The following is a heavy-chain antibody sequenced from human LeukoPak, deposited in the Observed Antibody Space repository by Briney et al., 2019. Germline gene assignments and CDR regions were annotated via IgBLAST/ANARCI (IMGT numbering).Heavy chain of an antibody. CDR1: GFTFSSYA. CDR3: ARADQTYYYDSSGYYHEGSNAFDI. V-gene: IGHV3-23*01. D-gene: IGHD3-22*01. J-gene: IGHJ3*02. Sequence: PGGSLRLSCAASGFTFSSYAMTWVRQAPGKGLEWVSAIRDSATNTYYADSVKGRFTISRDNSKNTLYLQMNSLRAEDTAVYYCARADQTYYYDSSGYYHEGSNAFDIWGQGTMVTVSS. CDR2: IRDSATNT.